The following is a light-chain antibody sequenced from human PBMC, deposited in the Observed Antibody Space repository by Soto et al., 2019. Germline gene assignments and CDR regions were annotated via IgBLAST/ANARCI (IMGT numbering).Light chain of an antibody. Sequence: EIVLTQSPGTLSVSPGERATLSCRASQSVSSSYLAWYQHKPGQAPRLLIYGVSTRATGIPDRFSGSGSGTDFTLTISGLEPEDFAVYYCQQYAGSLPLTCGGGTKVEIK. CDR3: QQYAGSLPLT. CDR1: QSVSSSY. CDR2: GVS. J-gene: IGKJ4*01. V-gene: IGKV3-20*01.